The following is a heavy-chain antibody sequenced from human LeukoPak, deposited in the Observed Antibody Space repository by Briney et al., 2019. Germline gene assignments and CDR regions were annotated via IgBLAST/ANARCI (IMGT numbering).Heavy chain of an antibody. CDR2: IGGDGGST. J-gene: IGHJ4*02. CDR3: ARRVGGTPDY. V-gene: IGHV3-23*01. D-gene: IGHD6-19*01. CDR1: GFTFSTDV. Sequence: GWSLRLSCAASGFTFSTDVMTWVRQAPGKGLEWVSAIGGDGGSTDYADSVRGRFTISRDNSKNTLFLQMNSLRAEDTALYYCARRVGGTPDYWGRGTLVTVSS.